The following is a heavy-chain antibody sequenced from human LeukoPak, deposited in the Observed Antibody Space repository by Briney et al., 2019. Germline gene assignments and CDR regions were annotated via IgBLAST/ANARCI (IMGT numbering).Heavy chain of an antibody. CDR3: ARGPHSSSWQPEGGFDY. Sequence: AGGSLTLSCAASGFTFRSYEMHWVRPATPKGLEWVSATGTAGDTYYPGSVKGRFTISRENAKNSLYLQMNSLRAGDTAVYYCARGPHSSSWQPEGGFDYWGQGTLVTVSS. V-gene: IGHV3-13*04. CDR1: GFTFRSYE. J-gene: IGHJ4*02. D-gene: IGHD6-13*01. CDR2: TGTAGDT.